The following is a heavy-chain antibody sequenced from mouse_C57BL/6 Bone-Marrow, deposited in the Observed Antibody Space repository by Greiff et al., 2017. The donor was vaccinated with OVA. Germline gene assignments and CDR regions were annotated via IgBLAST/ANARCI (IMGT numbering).Heavy chain of an antibody. CDR1: GYTFTSYW. J-gene: IGHJ2*01. CDR3: AREEDGYYDFDY. D-gene: IGHD2-3*01. V-gene: IGHV1-52*01. Sequence: VKLQQPGAELVRPGSSVKLSCKASGYTFTSYWMHWVKQRPIQGLEWIGNIDPSDSETHYNQKFKDKATLTVDKSSSTAYMQLSSLTSEDSAVYYCAREEDGYYDFDYWGQGTTLTVSS. CDR2: IDPSDSET.